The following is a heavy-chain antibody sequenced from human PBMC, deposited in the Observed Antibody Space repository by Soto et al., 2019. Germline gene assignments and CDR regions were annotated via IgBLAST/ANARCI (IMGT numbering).Heavy chain of an antibody. CDR2: IRCHNGNT. D-gene: IGHD3-22*01. V-gene: IGHV1-18*01. J-gene: IGHJ4*02. CDR3: ARGYYDSTGFDYRD. Sequence: QVQLVQSGAEMRKPGASVKVSCKASGYTFTSYTITWVRQAPGQGLEWMGWIRCHNGNTDYAQNLQGRVTMTRDTSTSTGYMELRSRRSDDTAVYYCARGYYDSTGFDYRDWGQGTLVAVSS. CDR1: GYTFTSYT.